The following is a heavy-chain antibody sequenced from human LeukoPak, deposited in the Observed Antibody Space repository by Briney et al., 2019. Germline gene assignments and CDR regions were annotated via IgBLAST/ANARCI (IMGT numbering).Heavy chain of an antibody. V-gene: IGHV3-21*01. J-gene: IGHJ4*02. CDR2: ISSSSSFI. CDR3: ASMYYYGSGSYLSRNYYFDY. CDR1: GFTFSSYS. D-gene: IGHD3-10*01. Sequence: PGGSLRLSCAASGFTFSSYSMTWVRQAPGKGLEWVSSISSSSSFIYYADSVKGRFTISRDNAKNSLYLQMNSLRAEDTAVYYCASMYYYGSGSYLSRNYYFDYWGQGTLVTVSS.